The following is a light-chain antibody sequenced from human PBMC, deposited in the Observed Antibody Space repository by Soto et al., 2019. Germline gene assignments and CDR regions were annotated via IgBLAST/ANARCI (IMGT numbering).Light chain of an antibody. Sequence: IVLPQSPCTLSLSPGERATLSCRASQSVSSSYLAWYPQKPGQAPRLLIYGASSRATGIPDRFSGSGSGTDFTLTISRLEAEDFAVYYCQQYGSSPFTFGPGTKVDIK. V-gene: IGKV3-20*01. CDR3: QQYGSSPFT. CDR2: GAS. J-gene: IGKJ3*01. CDR1: QSVSSSY.